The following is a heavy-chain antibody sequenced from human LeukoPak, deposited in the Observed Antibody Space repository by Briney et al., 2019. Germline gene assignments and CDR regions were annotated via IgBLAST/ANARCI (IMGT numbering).Heavy chain of an antibody. CDR3: ARARGDGYRRHYYYYMDV. D-gene: IGHD5-24*01. CDR1: GYTFTNYA. J-gene: IGHJ6*03. CDR2: IHPSTGNP. V-gene: IGHV7-4-1*02. Sequence: ASVKVSCKASGYTFTNYAMNWVRQAPGQGLEWMGWIHPSTGNPTYAQGFTGRFVFSLDTSVSTTYLQIRGLKAEDTAVYYCARARGDGYRRHYYYYMDVWGKGTTVTISS.